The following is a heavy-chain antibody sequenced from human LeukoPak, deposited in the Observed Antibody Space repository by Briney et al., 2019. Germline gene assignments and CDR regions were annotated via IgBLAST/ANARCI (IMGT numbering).Heavy chain of an antibody. J-gene: IGHJ4*02. D-gene: IGHD3-10*01. CDR2: IYHSGST. V-gene: IGHV4-39*07. Sequence: SETLSLTCTVSGGSIRSSSYYWGWIRQPPGKGLEWIGSIYHSGSTYYNPSLKSRVTISVDTSKNQFSLKLSSVTAADTAVYYCARIVFITYGSGSSFDYWGQGTLVTVSS. CDR3: ARIVFITYGSGSSFDY. CDR1: GGSIRSSSYY.